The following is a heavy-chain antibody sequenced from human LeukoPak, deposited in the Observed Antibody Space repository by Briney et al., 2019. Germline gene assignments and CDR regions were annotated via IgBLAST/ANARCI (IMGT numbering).Heavy chain of an antibody. J-gene: IGHJ3*02. CDR1: GGSISSYY. CDR2: IYYSGST. D-gene: IGHD2-2*01. CDR3: ARVIVVVPAAMTHDAFDI. Sequence: PSETLSLTCTVSGGSISSYYWSWIRQPPGKGLEWIGYIYYSGSTNYNPSLKSRATISVDTSKNQFSLKLSSVTAADTAVYYCARVIVVVPAAMTHDAFDIWGQGTMVTVSS. V-gene: IGHV4-59*01.